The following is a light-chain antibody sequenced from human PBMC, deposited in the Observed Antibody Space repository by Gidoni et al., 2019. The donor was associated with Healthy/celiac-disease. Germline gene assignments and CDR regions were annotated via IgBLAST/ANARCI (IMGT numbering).Light chain of an antibody. Sequence: DIVMTQSPRSLPVTPGEQASISCRSSQSLLHSNGYNYLDLYLQKPGQSPQLLIYLGSNRASGVPYRFSGSGSGTDFTLKISRVEAEDVGVYYCMQALQTPWTFGQGTKVEIK. CDR2: LGS. J-gene: IGKJ1*01. CDR3: MQALQTPWT. V-gene: IGKV2-28*01. CDR1: QSLLHSNGYNY.